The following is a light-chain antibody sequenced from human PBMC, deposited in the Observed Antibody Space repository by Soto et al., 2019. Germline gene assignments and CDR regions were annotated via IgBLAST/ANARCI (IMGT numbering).Light chain of an antibody. J-gene: IGLJ1*01. Sequence: QYVLTQPASVSGSPGQSIAISCTGTNSEVGAYNFVSWYQQYPGKAPKLIIHEVNNRPSGVSDRFSGSKSGNTASLTISGLQADDEADYYCSSFTTYNTRVFGTGTKVTVL. V-gene: IGLV2-14*01. CDR2: EVN. CDR3: SSFTTYNTRV. CDR1: NSEVGAYNF.